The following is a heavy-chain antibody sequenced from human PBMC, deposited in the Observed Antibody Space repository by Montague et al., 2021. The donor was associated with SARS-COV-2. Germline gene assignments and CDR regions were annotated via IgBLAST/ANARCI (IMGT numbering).Heavy chain of an antibody. CDR3: ARHSGRDTIFGVVIIFDAFDN. CDR2: IYYSGST. J-gene: IGHJ3*02. Sequence: SETLSLTCTVSGGSISSSNYYWGWIRQPPGKGLEWIGSIYYSGSTYYTPSLKSRVTISVDTSKNQFSLRLSSVTAADTAVYYCARHSGRDTIFGVVIIFDAFDNWGQGTMVTVSS. V-gene: IGHV4-39*01. CDR1: GGSISSSNYY. D-gene: IGHD3-3*01.